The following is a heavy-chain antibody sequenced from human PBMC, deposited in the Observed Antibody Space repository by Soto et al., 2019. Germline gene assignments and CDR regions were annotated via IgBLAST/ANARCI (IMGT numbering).Heavy chain of an antibody. CDR2: IYYSGST. D-gene: IGHD2-15*01. CDR3: ARVCSGGSCYEAFDI. J-gene: IGHJ3*02. V-gene: IGHV4-59*01. CDR1: GGSISSYY. Sequence: PSETLSLTCTVSGGSISSYYWSWIRQPPGKGLEWIGYIYYSGSTNYNPSLKSRVTISVDTSKNQFSLKLSSVTAADTAVYYCARVCSGGSCYEAFDIWGQGIMVTV.